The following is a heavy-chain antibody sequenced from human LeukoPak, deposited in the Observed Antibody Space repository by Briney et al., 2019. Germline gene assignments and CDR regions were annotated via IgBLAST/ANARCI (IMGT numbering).Heavy chain of an antibody. D-gene: IGHD3-22*01. CDR3: AKVSSLYYDSSVILGDY. CDR1: GFTFSSYA. J-gene: IGHJ4*02. V-gene: IGHV3-23*01. CDR2: ISGSGGSL. Sequence: GGSLRLSCAASGFTFSSYAMSWVRQAPGKGLEWVSAISGSGGSLYYADSVKGRFTISRDYSKNTLYLQMNSLRAEDTAVYYCAKVSSLYYDSSVILGDYWGQGTLVTVSS.